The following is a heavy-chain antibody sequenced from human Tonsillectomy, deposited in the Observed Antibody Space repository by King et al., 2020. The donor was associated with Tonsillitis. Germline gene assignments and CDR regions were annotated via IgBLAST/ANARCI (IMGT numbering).Heavy chain of an antibody. J-gene: IGHJ4*02. CDR2: IRSKAFGGTT. V-gene: IGHV3-49*03. D-gene: IGHD3-22*01. Sequence: VQLVESGGGLVQPGRSLRLSCTASGFPFGDNGMSWFRQAPGKGLEWVGFIRSKAFGGTTYYAASVQGRFTISRDDSRSIAYLQMNSLKTEDTAVYYCTRVNWANYDSSGYYLDYWGQGTLVTVSS. CDR3: TRVNWANYDSSGYYLDY. CDR1: GFPFGDNG.